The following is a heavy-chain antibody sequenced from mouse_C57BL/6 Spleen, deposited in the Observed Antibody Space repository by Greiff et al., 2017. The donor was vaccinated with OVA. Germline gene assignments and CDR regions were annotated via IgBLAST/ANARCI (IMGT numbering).Heavy chain of an antibody. Sequence: QVQLQQPGAELVRPGSSVKLSCKASGYTFTSYWMHWVKQRPIQGLEWIGNIDPSDSETHYNQKFKDKATLTVDKSSSTAYMQLSSLTSEDSAVYYCARWDSNYEGAWFAYWGQGTLVTVSA. J-gene: IGHJ3*01. CDR3: ARWDSNYEGAWFAY. D-gene: IGHD2-5*01. V-gene: IGHV1-52*01. CDR2: IDPSDSET. CDR1: GYTFTSYW.